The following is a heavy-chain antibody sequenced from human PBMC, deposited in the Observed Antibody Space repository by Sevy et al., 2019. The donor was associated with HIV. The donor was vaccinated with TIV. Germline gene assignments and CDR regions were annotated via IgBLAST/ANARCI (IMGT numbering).Heavy chain of an antibody. Sequence: GGSLRRSCAASGFTFSNTWMSWVRQAPGKGLELVSRNKSKNDGGNKYYAAPVMGRFTISRDDSKSTLSLRMNSLKIEDTAVYYCIIMGWHGGFDTWGQGTMVTVSS. J-gene: IGHJ3*02. D-gene: IGHD4-17*01. CDR1: GFTFSNTW. CDR3: IIMGWHGGFDT. V-gene: IGHV3-15*01. CDR2: NKSKNDGGNK.